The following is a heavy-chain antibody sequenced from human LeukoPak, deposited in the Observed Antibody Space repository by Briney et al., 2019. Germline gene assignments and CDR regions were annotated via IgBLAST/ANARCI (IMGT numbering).Heavy chain of an antibody. V-gene: IGHV3-30*02. CDR2: IRNDGSIR. J-gene: IGHJ6*03. CDR1: GFTFSSYG. Sequence: GGSLRLSCAPSGFTFSSYGMRWVRQAPGKGLEWVAFIRNDGSIRYYADSLKGRFTISRDNAKNSLYLQMNSLRAEDTAVYYCARDTPIVGAIYYYYMDVWGKGTTVTISS. D-gene: IGHD1-26*01. CDR3: ARDTPIVGAIYYYYMDV.